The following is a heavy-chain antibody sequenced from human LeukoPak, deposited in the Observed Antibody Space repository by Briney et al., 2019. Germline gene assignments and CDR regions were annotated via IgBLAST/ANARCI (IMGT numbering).Heavy chain of an antibody. CDR3: VREARGYRYTYFDY. CDR1: GFTLGSHD. V-gene: IGHV3-13*01. J-gene: IGHJ4*02. Sequence: QSGGSLRLSCTASGFTLGSHDMHWVRQTTGEGLEWVAAIASGFQTFYAGSVKGRFTVSREDAKNSLYLQMNSLRAGDTAVYYCVREARGYRYTYFDYWGQGTLVTVSS. D-gene: IGHD5-18*01. CDR2: IASGFQT.